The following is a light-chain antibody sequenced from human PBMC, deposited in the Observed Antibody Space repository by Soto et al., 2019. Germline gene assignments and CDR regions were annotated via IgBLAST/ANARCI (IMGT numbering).Light chain of an antibody. CDR2: GAS. CDR3: QQYGSSMYT. V-gene: IGKV3-20*01. Sequence: EIVLTQSPGTLSLSPGERATLSCRASQSVSSSYLAWYQQKPGQAPRLLIYGASSRATGIPDRFSGSGSGTDFTLTISTLEPEDSAVYYCQQYGSSMYTFGQGTKLEIK. CDR1: QSVSSSY. J-gene: IGKJ2*01.